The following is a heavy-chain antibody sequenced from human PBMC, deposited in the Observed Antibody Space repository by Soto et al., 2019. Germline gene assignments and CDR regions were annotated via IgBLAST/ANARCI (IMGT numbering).Heavy chain of an antibody. Sequence: GASVKVSCKASGGTFSSYAISWVRQAPGQGLEWMGGIIPIFGTANYAQKFQGRVTITADESTSTAYMELSSLRSEDTAVYYCARGIRRITGKLGYYYYGMDVWGQGTPVTVSS. V-gene: IGHV1-69*13. J-gene: IGHJ6*02. CDR2: IIPIFGTA. CDR3: ARGIRRITGKLGYYYYGMDV. D-gene: IGHD1-20*01. CDR1: GGTFSSYA.